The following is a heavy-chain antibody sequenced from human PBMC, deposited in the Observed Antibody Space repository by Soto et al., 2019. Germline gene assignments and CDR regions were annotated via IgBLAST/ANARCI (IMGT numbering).Heavy chain of an antibody. CDR2: ISYDGSNK. D-gene: IGHD5-18*01. Sequence: GGSLRLSCAASGFTFSSYGMHWVRQAPGKGLEWVAVISYDGSNKYYADSVKGRFTISRDNSKNTLYLQMNSLRAEDTAVYYCARDEDSSVDTLNWFDPWGQGTLVTVSS. CDR1: GFTFSSYG. J-gene: IGHJ5*02. V-gene: IGHV3-30*03. CDR3: ARDEDSSVDTLNWFDP.